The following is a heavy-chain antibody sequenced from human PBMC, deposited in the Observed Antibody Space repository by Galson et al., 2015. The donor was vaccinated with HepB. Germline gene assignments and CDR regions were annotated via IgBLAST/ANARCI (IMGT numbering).Heavy chain of an antibody. Sequence: SLRLSCAASGFTFSSSAMSWVRQAPGKGLEWVSAISGSGGSTYYADSVQVRFTISRDNSKNTLYLQMNSLRAEDTAVYYCAKGAWELREPDAFDIWGQGTMVTVSS. V-gene: IGHV3-23*01. CDR1: GFTFSSSA. D-gene: IGHD1-26*01. J-gene: IGHJ3*02. CDR2: ISGSGGST. CDR3: AKGAWELREPDAFDI.